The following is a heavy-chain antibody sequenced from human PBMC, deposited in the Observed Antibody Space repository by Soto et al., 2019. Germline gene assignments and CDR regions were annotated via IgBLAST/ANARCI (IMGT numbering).Heavy chain of an antibody. V-gene: IGHV1-69*13. D-gene: IGHD6-6*01. CDR3: ARDLGSKSSRSLDY. J-gene: IGHJ4*02. CDR1: GGTFSTYS. Sequence: ASVKVSCKASGGTFSTYSISWVLQAPGQGLEWMGGIIPIFGKTNYAQKFQGRVTITADESTSTAYMDLSSLRSEDTAVYYCARDLGSKSSRSLDYWGQGTLVTVSS. CDR2: IIPIFGKT.